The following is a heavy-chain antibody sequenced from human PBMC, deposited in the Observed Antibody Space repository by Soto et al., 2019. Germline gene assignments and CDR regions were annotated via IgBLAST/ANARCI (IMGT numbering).Heavy chain of an antibody. V-gene: IGHV4-59*01. J-gene: IGHJ4*01. CDR2: VSYSGNI. CDR3: ARGSSGYFPTLFWF. D-gene: IGHD3-22*01. CDR1: GGSISNYY. Sequence: SETLSLTCTVSGGSISNYYWNWIRQSPGKGLEWIGYVSYSGNINYSPSLKSRVTISVDTSKNQFSLNLTSVTAADTAVYYCARGSSGYFPTLFWFWGQGTLVTVSS.